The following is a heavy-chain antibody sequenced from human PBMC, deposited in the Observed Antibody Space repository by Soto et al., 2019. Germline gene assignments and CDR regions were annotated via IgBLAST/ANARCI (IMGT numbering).Heavy chain of an antibody. Sequence: QVQLVQSGAEVKKPGASVKVSCKASGYTFSSYAINWVRQATGQGLEWMGWMNPKSGHTGSAQKFQGRVTMTRDTSISTAYMEVRRLRSEDTAIYYCARTDGDLDVWGQGTTVTVSS. D-gene: IGHD4-17*01. J-gene: IGHJ6*02. V-gene: IGHV1-8*01. CDR3: ARTDGDLDV. CDR2: MNPKSGHT. CDR1: GYTFSSYA.